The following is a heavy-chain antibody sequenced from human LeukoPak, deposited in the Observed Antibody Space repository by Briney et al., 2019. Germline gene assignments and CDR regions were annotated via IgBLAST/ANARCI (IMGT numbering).Heavy chain of an antibody. CDR3: ARVRHPDYGDYRFDY. CDR1: GFTFSTYG. D-gene: IGHD4-17*01. V-gene: IGHV3-23*01. J-gene: IGHJ4*02. Sequence: GGSLRLSCAASGFTFSTYGMTWVRQAPGKGLEWVSAISGSAVSTFYADSVKGRFTISRDNSKNTLYLQMNSLRAEDTAVYYCARVRHPDYGDYRFDYWGQGTLVTVSS. CDR2: ISGSAVST.